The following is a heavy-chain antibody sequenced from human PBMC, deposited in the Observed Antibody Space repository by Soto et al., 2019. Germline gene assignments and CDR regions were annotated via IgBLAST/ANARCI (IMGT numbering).Heavy chain of an antibody. J-gene: IGHJ5*02. CDR2: IYHTGTT. V-gene: IGHV4-4*02. CDR3: ATLPPRIVVVMTDLPT. CDR1: GASISSTYW. Sequence: SETLSLTCFVSGASISSTYWWSWVRQTPGKRLGWIGQIYHTGTTSYNPSLKNRVTISLDKSNNQFFLRLTSMTAADTAVYYCATLPPRIVVVMTDLPTWGQGTLVTVSS. D-gene: IGHD2-15*01.